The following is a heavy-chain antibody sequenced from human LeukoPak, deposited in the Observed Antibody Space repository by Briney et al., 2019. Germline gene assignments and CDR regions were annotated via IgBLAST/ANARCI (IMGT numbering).Heavy chain of an antibody. D-gene: IGHD1-14*01. Sequence: GGSLRLSCAASGFTFSSYSMNWVRQAPGKGLEWVSYISSSSSTIYYADSVKGRFTISRDNAKNSLYLQMDSLRAEDTAVYYCARGYVPDYWGQGTLVTVSS. CDR3: ARGYVPDY. CDR1: GFTFSSYS. CDR2: ISSSSSTI. J-gene: IGHJ4*02. V-gene: IGHV3-48*01.